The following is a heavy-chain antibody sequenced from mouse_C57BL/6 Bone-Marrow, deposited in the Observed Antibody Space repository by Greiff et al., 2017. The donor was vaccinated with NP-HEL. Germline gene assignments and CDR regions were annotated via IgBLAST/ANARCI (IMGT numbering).Heavy chain of an antibody. D-gene: IGHD2-5*01. J-gene: IGHJ3*01. CDR1: GYTFTSYW. V-gene: IGHV1-64*01. Sequence: QVQLQQPGAELVKPGASVKLSCKASGYTFTSYWMHWVKQRPGQGLEWIGMIHASGGSTNYNEKFKGKATLTVDKSSSTAYMQLSSLTSEDSAVYYCARNHCSTPWFADWGKGTLVTVSA. CDR2: IHASGGST. CDR3: ARNHCSTPWFAD.